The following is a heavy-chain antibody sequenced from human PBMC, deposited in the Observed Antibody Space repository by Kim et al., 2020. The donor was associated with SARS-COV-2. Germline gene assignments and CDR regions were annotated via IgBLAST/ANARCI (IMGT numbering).Heavy chain of an antibody. Sequence: GGSLRLSCAASGFTFGDYAMHWVRQAPGKGLEWVSGISWNSGSIGYADSVKGRFTISRDNAKNSLYLQMNSLRAEDTALYYCAKDLLREDRGDYYFDYWGQGTLVTVSS. CDR2: ISWNSGSI. CDR1: GFTFGDYA. D-gene: IGHD2-21*02. V-gene: IGHV3-9*01. CDR3: AKDLLREDRGDYYFDY. J-gene: IGHJ4*02.